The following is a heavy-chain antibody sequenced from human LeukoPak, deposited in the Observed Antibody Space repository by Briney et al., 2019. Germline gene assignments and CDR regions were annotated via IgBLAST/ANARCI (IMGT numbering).Heavy chain of an antibody. CDR3: ARGLLESSGWLSYYYYYGMDV. Sequence: ASVKVSCKASGYTFTSYDINWVRQATGQGLEWMGWMNPNSGNTGYAQKFQGRVTMTRNTSISTAYMELSSLRSEDTAVYYCARGLLESSGWLSYYYYYGMDVWGQGTTVTVSS. J-gene: IGHJ6*02. D-gene: IGHD6-19*01. CDR1: GYTFTSYD. V-gene: IGHV1-8*01. CDR2: MNPNSGNT.